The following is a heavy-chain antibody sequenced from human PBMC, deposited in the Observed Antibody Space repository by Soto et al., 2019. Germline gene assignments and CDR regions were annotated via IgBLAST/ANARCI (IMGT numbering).Heavy chain of an antibody. Sequence: ASVNVSCKASGYTFSAYYIHGVRQGPGQGLEWMGWIDPNSRGTKYAENFQGRVTLTRDTSISTAYMELSRLRSDDSAVYFCTRDPPKRDYYGMDVWGQGTTVTVYS. J-gene: IGHJ6*02. CDR1: GYTFSAYY. CDR3: TRDPPKRDYYGMDV. V-gene: IGHV1-2*02. CDR2: IDPNSRGT.